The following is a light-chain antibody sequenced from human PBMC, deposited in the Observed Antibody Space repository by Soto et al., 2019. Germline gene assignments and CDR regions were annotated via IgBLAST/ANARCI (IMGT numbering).Light chain of an antibody. J-gene: IGKJ4*01. CDR3: QHRVNWPT. Sequence: IVLTQSPATLSLSPGERATLSCRASQSVSNYLGWYQQKSGQAPRLLISDVSKRATGIPARFSGSGFGTDFTLTISSLEPEDFAVYYCQHRVNWPTFGGGTKVEIK. CDR2: DVS. CDR1: QSVSNY. V-gene: IGKV3-11*01.